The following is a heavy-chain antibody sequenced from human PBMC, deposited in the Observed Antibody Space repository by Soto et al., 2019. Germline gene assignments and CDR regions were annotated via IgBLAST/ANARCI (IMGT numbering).Heavy chain of an antibody. CDR3: ARQHNDLWTDSPDFDY. CDR2: ISAFNHKA. V-gene: IGHV1-18*04. J-gene: IGHJ4*02. Sequence: QVQLVQSGGEVKKPGASVKVSCKASGYNYNNYGCTWVRQAPGQGLECMGWISAFNHKANYAPNIQDRVTMTIDTSPNTAHMEMRSLRPDDTAVYYCARQHNDLWTDSPDFDYWGQGPLVTVSA. CDR1: GYNYNNYG. D-gene: IGHD3-9*01.